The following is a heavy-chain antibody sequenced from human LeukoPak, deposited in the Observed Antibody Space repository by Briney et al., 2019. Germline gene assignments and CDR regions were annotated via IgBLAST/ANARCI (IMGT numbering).Heavy chain of an antibody. Sequence: GGSLRLSCAASGFTFGRHSMNWVRQAPGKGLEWLSYISSSGTSIYYADFVKGRFTISRDNTKKSVHLQMSSLRAEDTAVYFCASATNPGGTFDYWGKGTLVTVSS. D-gene: IGHD2-8*01. CDR1: GFTFGRHS. V-gene: IGHV3-48*04. J-gene: IGHJ4*02. CDR3: ASATNPGGTFDY. CDR2: ISSSGTSI.